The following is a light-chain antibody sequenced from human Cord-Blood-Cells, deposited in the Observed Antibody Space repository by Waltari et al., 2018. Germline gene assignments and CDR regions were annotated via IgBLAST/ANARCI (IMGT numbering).Light chain of an antibody. J-gene: IGKJ1*01. V-gene: IGKV1-5*03. CDR2: KAF. Sequence: DIQMTQSPSTLSASVRDRVIITCRASQTISSWLAWYQQKPGKAPKLLIYKAFSLESGVPSRFSGSGSGTEFTLTISSLQPDDFATYYCQQYNSYSRTFGQGTKVEIK. CDR3: QQYNSYSRT. CDR1: QTISSW.